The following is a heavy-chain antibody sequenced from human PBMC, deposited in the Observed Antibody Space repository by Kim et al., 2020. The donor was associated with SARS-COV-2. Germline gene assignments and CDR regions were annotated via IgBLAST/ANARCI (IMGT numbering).Heavy chain of an antibody. CDR2: ISYDASKK. CDR1: GFTFSNYA. CDR3: ARDLTRVAKFLDYYYYDGMDV. D-gene: IGHD3-3*01. V-gene: IGHV3-30*04. J-gene: IGHJ6*02. Sequence: GGSLRLSCAASGFTFSNYAMHWVRQAPGKGLEWVAVISYDASKKYYADSVKGRFTISRDNSKNTLYLEMNSLRDEDTAVYYCARDLTRVAKFLDYYYYDGMDVWGQGTTVTVSS.